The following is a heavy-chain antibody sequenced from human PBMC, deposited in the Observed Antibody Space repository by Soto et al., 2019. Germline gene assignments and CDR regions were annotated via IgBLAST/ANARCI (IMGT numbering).Heavy chain of an antibody. J-gene: IGHJ6*02. CDR1: GYTFTGYY. V-gene: IGHV1-2*04. CDR3: ARDIGAADPYSYGKDV. CDR2: INPNSGGT. Sequence: ASVKVSCKASGYTFTGYYMHWVRQAPGQGLEWMGWINPNSGGTNYAQKFQGWVTMTRDTSISTAYMELSRLRSDDTAVYYCARDIGAADPYSYGKDVWGQGTTVTVSS. D-gene: IGHD6-13*01.